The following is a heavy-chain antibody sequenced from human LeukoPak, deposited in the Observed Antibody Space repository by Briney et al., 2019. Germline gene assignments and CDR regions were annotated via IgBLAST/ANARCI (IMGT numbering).Heavy chain of an antibody. D-gene: IGHD4-17*01. V-gene: IGHV4-34*01. CDR2: INHSGST. CDR1: GGSFSGYY. J-gene: IGHJ5*02. CDR3: ARGPHYGGNWFDP. Sequence: PSETLSLTCAVYGGSFSGYYWSWIRQPPGKGLEWIGEINHSGSTNYNPSLKSRVTISVDTSKNQFSLKLSSVTAADTAVYYCARGPHYGGNWFDPWGQGTLVTVSS.